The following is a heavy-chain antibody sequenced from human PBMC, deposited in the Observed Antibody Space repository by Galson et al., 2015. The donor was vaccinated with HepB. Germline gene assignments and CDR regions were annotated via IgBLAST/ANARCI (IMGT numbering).Heavy chain of an antibody. D-gene: IGHD4-17*01. CDR2: IYYSGST. J-gene: IGHJ5*02. CDR3: ARSDRGLWATVWFDP. CDR1: GGSISSYY. V-gene: IGHV4-59*01. Sequence: SETLSLTCTVSGGSISSYYWSWIRQPPGKGLEWIGYIYYSGSTNYIPSLKSRVTISVDTSKNQFSLKLSSVTAADTAVYYCARSDRGLWATVWFDPWGQGTLVTVSS.